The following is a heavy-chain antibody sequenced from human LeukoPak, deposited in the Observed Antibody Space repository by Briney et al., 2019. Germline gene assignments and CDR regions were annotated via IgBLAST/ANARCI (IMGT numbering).Heavy chain of an antibody. J-gene: IGHJ5*02. D-gene: IGHD6-25*01. CDR3: ARERVVSDYNWFDP. CDR1: GASFAGYS. V-gene: IGHV4-34*01. CDR2: VNRVGYT. Sequence: SKTLSLTCAVHGASFAGYSWSWIRQSPGKGLEWIGEVNRVGYTIYNPSLKSRVNISIDTSTTQFSLRLSSVTVADTAVYFCARERVVSDYNWFDPWGQGTLVTVSS.